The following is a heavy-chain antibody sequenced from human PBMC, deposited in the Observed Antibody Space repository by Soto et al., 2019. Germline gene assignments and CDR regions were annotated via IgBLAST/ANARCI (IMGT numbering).Heavy chain of an antibody. CDR3: ARDRGNMVAIFHHYYGMDV. J-gene: IGHJ6*02. D-gene: IGHD3-3*02. CDR2: INPDSGDT. CDR1: GYTFTGQY. Sequence: GASVKVSCKASGYTFTGQYMRWVRQAPGQGLEWMGWINPDSGDTKYAQKFQGRVTMTRDTSISTVYMELSRLKSDDTAVYYCARDRGNMVAIFHHYYGMDVWGQGTTVTVSS. V-gene: IGHV1-2*02.